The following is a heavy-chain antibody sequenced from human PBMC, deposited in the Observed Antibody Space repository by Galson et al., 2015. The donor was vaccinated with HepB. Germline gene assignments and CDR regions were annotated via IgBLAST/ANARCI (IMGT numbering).Heavy chain of an antibody. CDR2: IKIKTDGETT. CDR3: TTVGLRILEW. CDR1: GFTFSNAW. V-gene: IGHV3-15*01. J-gene: IGHJ4*02. D-gene: IGHD3-3*01. Sequence: SLRLSCAASGFTFSNAWMTWVRQAPGKGLEWVGRIKIKTDGETTDYAAPVKGRFTISRDDSKNTLYLQMNSLQTEDTAVYYCTTVGLRILEWWGQGTLVTVSS.